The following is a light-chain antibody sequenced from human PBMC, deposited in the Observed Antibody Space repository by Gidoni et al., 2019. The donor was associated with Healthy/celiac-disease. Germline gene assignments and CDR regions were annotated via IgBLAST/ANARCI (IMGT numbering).Light chain of an antibody. Sequence: EKTLTQSPAYMSATPGDKVNISFKANQDIDDHMNLYQQKPGEVSIFIIQEATTLVPGIQPRFSGSEYGTDFTLTINNIDSEDAAYYFCLQHDNFPYTFGQGTKLEIK. J-gene: IGKJ2*01. CDR1: QDIDDH. V-gene: IGKV5-2*01. CDR3: LQHDNFPYT. CDR2: EAT.